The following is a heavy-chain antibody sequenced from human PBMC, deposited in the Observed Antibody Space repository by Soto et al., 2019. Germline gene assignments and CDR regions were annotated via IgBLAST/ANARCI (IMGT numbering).Heavy chain of an antibody. Sequence: QVQLQESGPRLVKPSETLSLICTVSGDSISSGYWSWIRQPPGKRLEWLGYLWHRGTTEYNPSLKSRVTMSVNTSANRFSLNLTSVSAADTAVYYCVKDRRRITPRRSPGWFDTWGQGALVTVSS. CDR3: VKDRRRITPRRSPGWFDT. J-gene: IGHJ5*02. CDR1: GDSISSGY. CDR2: LWHRGTT. V-gene: IGHV4-59*12. D-gene: IGHD1-20*01.